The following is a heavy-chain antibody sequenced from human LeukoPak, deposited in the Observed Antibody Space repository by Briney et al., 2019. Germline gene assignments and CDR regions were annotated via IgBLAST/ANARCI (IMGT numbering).Heavy chain of an antibody. V-gene: IGHV4-59*01. CDR1: GDSINSYY. J-gene: IGHJ4*02. CDR2: IHYSGRT. D-gene: IGHD3-10*01. CDR3: GRAISGSIDY. Sequence: SETLFLTCTVSGDSINSYYWTWVRQPPGKRLEWIGYIHYSGRTDYNPSLKSRVTISVDTSRTQFFLKLSSVTAADTAVYYCGRAISGSIDYWGQGTLVSVSS.